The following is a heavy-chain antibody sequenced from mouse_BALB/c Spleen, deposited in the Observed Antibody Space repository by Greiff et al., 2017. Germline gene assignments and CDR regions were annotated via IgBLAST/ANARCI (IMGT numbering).Heavy chain of an antibody. J-gene: IGHJ3*01. CDR3: ARGHYGYDRGFAY. Sequence: QVHVKQSGAELAKPGASVKMSCKASGYTFTSYWMHWVKQRPGQGLEWIGYINPSTGYTEYNQKFKDKATLTADKSSSTAYMQLSSLTSEDSAVYYCARGHYGYDRGFAYWGQGTLVTVSA. V-gene: IGHV1-7*01. CDR2: INPSTGYT. D-gene: IGHD2-2*01. CDR1: GYTFTSYW.